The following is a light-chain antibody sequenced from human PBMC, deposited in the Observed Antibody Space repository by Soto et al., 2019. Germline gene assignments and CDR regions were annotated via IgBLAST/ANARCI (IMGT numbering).Light chain of an antibody. Sequence: DIQMTQSPSTLPASVEDRVTITSRASQSSNHWLAWYQQKAWTAPKLLIYHALTLESGVPSRFSGSGSGTEFTLTISSLQPDDFATYYCQQYMSYSFRQGTKVEIK. V-gene: IGKV1-5*01. CDR2: HAL. CDR1: QSSNHW. J-gene: IGKJ1*01. CDR3: QQYMSYS.